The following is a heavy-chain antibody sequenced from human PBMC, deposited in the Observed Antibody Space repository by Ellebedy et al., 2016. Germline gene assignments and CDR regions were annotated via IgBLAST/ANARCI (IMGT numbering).Heavy chain of an antibody. J-gene: IGHJ3*02. CDR1: GDSISSYY. D-gene: IGHD6-13*01. CDR2: IYHSGSSGST. Sequence: GSLRLXXTVSGDSISSYYWSWIRQPPGKGLEWIGYIYHSGSSGSTNYNPSLKSRVTISVDTSQNQFSLKLSSVTAADTAVYYCLAAAGTSGTFDIWGQGTMVTVSS. CDR3: LAAAGTSGTFDI. V-gene: IGHV4-59*08.